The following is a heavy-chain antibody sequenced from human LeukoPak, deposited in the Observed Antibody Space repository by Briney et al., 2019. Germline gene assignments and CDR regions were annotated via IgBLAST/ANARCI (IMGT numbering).Heavy chain of an antibody. CDR1: GLPFSVYS. Sequence: GGCLSLSCAVSGLPFSVYSMRWARHAPGKGPEWVSTISGDGDNTYYADSMKGRFTISRDNFRNAFHLQMSSLRAEDTAIYYCATESRKDYGGVFYFWGQGTPVTVSS. J-gene: IGHJ4*02. CDR2: ISGDGDNT. V-gene: IGHV3-23*01. D-gene: IGHD4-23*01. CDR3: ATESRKDYGGVFYF.